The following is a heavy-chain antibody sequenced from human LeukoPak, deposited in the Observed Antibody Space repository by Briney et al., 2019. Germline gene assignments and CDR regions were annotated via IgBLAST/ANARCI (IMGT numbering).Heavy chain of an antibody. V-gene: IGHV1-2*02. CDR3: ARDRVGSGWPRPWYFEF. CDR2: MNLNTGAT. J-gene: IGHJ4*02. D-gene: IGHD6-19*01. Sequence: ASVKVSCKPSGYTFTSHYLHWVRQAPGQALEWMGWMNLNTGATAYAQNFQGRVAMSRDTSIDTAYMDLSSLTSDHTAVYYSARDRVGSGWPRPWYFEFWGQGTLVTVSS. CDR1: GYTFTSHY.